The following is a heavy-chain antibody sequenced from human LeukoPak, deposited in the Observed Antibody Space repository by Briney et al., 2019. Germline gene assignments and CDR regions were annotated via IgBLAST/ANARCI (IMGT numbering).Heavy chain of an antibody. J-gene: IGHJ4*02. Sequence: PSETLSLTCTVSGGSLTIGYYYWTWIRQHPGKGLEWIGYIHPSGITDYNPSLQSRVTMSLDTSQNQFSLRLTSLTAADTAIYYCARGQDACKTGYWGQGTLVTVSS. V-gene: IGHV4-31*03. CDR3: ARGQDACKTGY. CDR2: IHPSGIT. D-gene: IGHD5-24*01. CDR1: GGSLTIGYYY.